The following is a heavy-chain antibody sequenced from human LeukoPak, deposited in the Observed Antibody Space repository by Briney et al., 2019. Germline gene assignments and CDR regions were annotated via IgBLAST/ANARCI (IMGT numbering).Heavy chain of an antibody. J-gene: IGHJ4*02. D-gene: IGHD6-13*01. CDR1: GFTFDDYA. CDR3: ARVYLSQQLVPGLDY. Sequence: PGGSLRLSCAASGFTFDDYAMSWVRQTPGKGLEWVSGTNWDGGRTGYADSVKGRFTISRDNAKNSLYLQMNSLRAEDTALYYCARVYLSQQLVPGLDYWGQGTLVTVSS. CDR2: TNWDGGRT. V-gene: IGHV3-20*04.